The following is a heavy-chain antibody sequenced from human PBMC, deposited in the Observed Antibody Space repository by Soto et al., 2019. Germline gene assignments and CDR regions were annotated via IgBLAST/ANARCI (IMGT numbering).Heavy chain of an antibody. D-gene: IGHD3-3*01. J-gene: IGHJ3*02. Sequence: GGSLRLSCAASGFSFSSYAMHWVRQAPGKGLEYVSAISSNGGSTYYANSVKGRFTISRDNSKNTLYLQMGSLRAEDMAVYYCARVSLGFWSLCDIWGQGTMVTVSS. CDR2: ISSNGGST. CDR1: GFSFSSYA. V-gene: IGHV3-64*01. CDR3: ARVSLGFWSLCDI.